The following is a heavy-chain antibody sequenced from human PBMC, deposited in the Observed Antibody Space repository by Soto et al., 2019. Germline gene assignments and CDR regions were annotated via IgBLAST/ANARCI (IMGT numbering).Heavy chain of an antibody. CDR3: ARDYRYPFDY. V-gene: IGHV3-7*01. Sequence: GVLRLSCAASGFTFSSYWMNWVRQAPGKGLEWVANIKQDGSEKNYVDSVKGRFTIFRDNAKNSLYLQMNSLRDEDTAVYYCARDYRYPFDYWGQGTMLTVSS. CDR2: IKQDGSEK. D-gene: IGHD1-1*01. CDR1: GFTFSSYW. J-gene: IGHJ4*02.